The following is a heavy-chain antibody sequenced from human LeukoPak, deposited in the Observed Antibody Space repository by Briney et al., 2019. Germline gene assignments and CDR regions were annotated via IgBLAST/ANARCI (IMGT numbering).Heavy chain of an antibody. CDR3: AKINYGDPQAFYYYYGMDV. Sequence: GGSLRLSCAASGFTFSSYAMSWVRQAPGKGLEWVSAISGNGGSTYYADSVKGRFTISRDNSKNTLYPQMTSLRAEDTAVYYCAKINYGDPQAFYYYYGMDVWGQGTTVTVSS. V-gene: IGHV3-23*01. D-gene: IGHD4-17*01. CDR1: GFTFSSYA. CDR2: ISGNGGST. J-gene: IGHJ6*02.